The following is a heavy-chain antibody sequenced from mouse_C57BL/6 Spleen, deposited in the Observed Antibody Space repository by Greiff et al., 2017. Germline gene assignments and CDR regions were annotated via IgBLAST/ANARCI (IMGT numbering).Heavy chain of an antibody. CDR2: IHPNSGST. D-gene: IGHD1-3*01. CDR3: ARKGLNWFAY. J-gene: IGHJ3*01. CDR1: GYTFTSYW. V-gene: IGHV1-64*01. Sequence: QVQLQQPGAELVKPGASVKLSCKASGYTFTSYWMHWVKQRPGQGLEWIGMIHPNSGSTNYNEKFKSKATLTVDKSSSTAYMQLSSLTSEDSAVYYCARKGLNWFAYWGQGTLVTVSA.